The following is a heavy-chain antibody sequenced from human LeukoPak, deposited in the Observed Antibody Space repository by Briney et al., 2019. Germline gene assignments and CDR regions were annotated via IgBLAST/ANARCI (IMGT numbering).Heavy chain of an antibody. CDR2: ISGGGGST. CDR1: GFTFSSYA. V-gene: IGHV3-23*01. J-gene: IGHJ4*02. D-gene: IGHD3-22*01. Sequence: PGGSLRLSCAASGFTFSSYAMSWVRQAPGKGLEWVSVISGGGGSTYYADSVKGRFTISRDNSKNTLYLQMNSLRAEDTAVYYCAKDLSQSYYDSSGYPVDYWGQGTLVTVSS. CDR3: AKDLSQSYYDSSGYPVDY.